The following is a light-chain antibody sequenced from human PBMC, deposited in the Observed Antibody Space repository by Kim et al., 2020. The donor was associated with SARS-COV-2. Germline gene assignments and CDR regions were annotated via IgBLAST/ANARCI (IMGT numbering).Light chain of an antibody. CDR2: QGA. J-gene: IGLJ3*02. V-gene: IGLV3-1*01. CDR3: QAWDSSTEV. CDR1: KLGDKY. Sequence: SVSPGQTASITCSGDKLGDKYPCWDQQKPGQTPVLLIYQGAKRPSGIPERFSGSSSGNTATLTISGTQAMDEADYYCQAWDSSTEVFGGGTQLTVL.